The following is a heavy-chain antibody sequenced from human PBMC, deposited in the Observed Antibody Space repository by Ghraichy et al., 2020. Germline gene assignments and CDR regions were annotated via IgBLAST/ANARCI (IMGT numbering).Heavy chain of an antibody. J-gene: IGHJ4*02. D-gene: IGHD6-13*01. CDR1: GFTFSSYD. Sequence: GGSLRLSCAASGFTFSSYDMHWVRQAPGKGLEWVSAIGTAGDTYYPGSVKGRFTISRENAKNSLYLQMNSLRAGDTAVYYCARGSPAGYSSSSPIYYFDYWGQGTLVTVSS. CDR2: IGTAGDT. CDR3: ARGSPAGYSSSSPIYYFDY. V-gene: IGHV3-13*01.